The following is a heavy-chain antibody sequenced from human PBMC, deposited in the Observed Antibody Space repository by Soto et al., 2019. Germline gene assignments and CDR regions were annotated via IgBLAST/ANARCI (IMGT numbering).Heavy chain of an antibody. Sequence: SETLSLTCTVSGGPISSGGYYWSWIRQHPGKGLEWIGYIYYSGSTYYNPSLKGRVTISVDTSKNQFSLKLSSVTAADTAVYYCARSYYDSSGLADYWGQGTLVTVSS. J-gene: IGHJ4*02. CDR3: ARSYYDSSGLADY. V-gene: IGHV4-31*03. CDR1: GGPISSGGYY. CDR2: IYYSGST. D-gene: IGHD3-22*01.